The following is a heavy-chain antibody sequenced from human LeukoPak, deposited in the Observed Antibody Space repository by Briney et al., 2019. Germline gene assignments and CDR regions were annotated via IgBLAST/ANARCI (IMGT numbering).Heavy chain of an antibody. Sequence: ASVKVSCKVSGYTLTELSMHWVRQAPGKGLEWMGGFDPEDGETIYAQKFQGRVTMTEDTSTDTAYMELSSLRSEDTAVYYCATDGSYRSWYSFDYWGQGTLVTVSS. V-gene: IGHV1-24*01. CDR3: ATDGSYRSWYSFDY. CDR1: GYTLTELS. J-gene: IGHJ4*02. D-gene: IGHD6-13*01. CDR2: FDPEDGET.